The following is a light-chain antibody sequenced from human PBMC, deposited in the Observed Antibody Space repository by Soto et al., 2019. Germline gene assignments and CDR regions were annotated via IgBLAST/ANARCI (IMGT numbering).Light chain of an antibody. Sequence: SYELPQPPSVSVSPGQTASITCSGAKLGDKYACWSQQKPGQSPVLVIYQDSKRPSGIPERFSGSNSGNTATLTISGTQAMDEADYYCQAWDSSTEVVFGGGTKLTVL. CDR1: KLGDKY. J-gene: IGLJ2*01. V-gene: IGLV3-1*01. CDR3: QAWDSSTEVV. CDR2: QDS.